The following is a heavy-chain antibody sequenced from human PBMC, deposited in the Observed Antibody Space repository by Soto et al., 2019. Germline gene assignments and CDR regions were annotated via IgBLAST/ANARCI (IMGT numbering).Heavy chain of an antibody. CDR1: GFTFSSYG. V-gene: IGHV3-30*02. Sequence: PGGSLRLSCAASGFTFSSYGMHWVRQAPGKGLEWVAVIWYDGSNKYYADSVKGRFTISRDNSKNTLFLEMNSLRVEDTAVYFCAKDFKVSGSHYGTLNYYYGMAVWGQGTTVTVSS. CDR3: AKDFKVSGSHYGTLNYYYGMAV. D-gene: IGHD3-10*01. CDR2: IWYDGSNK. J-gene: IGHJ6*02.